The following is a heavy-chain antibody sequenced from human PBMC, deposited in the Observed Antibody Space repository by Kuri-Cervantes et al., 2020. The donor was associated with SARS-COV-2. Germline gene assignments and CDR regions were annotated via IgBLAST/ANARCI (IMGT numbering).Heavy chain of an antibody. Sequence: VSRRRSCVVSGFRLSGYTMNWVRPTPGKGLEWVSSISSSSSYIYYADSVKGRFAISRDNAKNSLFLQMSSLRVEDSALYYCASDGVYCSGGSCYYDTVDCWGQGTLVTVSS. D-gene: IGHD2-15*01. CDR3: ASDGVYCSGGSCYYDTVDC. CDR2: ISSSSSYI. J-gene: IGHJ4*02. CDR1: GFRLSGYT. V-gene: IGHV3-21*01.